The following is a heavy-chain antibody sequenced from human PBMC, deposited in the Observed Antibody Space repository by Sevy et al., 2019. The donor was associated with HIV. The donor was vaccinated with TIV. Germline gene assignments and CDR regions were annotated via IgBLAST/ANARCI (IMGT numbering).Heavy chain of an antibody. V-gene: IGHV1-69*06. J-gene: IGHJ3*02. CDR3: ARGGANARGVIITNSDAFDI. D-gene: IGHD3-10*02. CDR1: GGTFSSYA. CDR2: IIPIFGTA. Sequence: ASVKVSCKASGGTFSSYAISWVRQAPGQGLEWMGGIIPIFGTANYAQKFQGRVTITADKSTRTAYMELGSLRSEDTAVYYCARGGANARGVIITNSDAFDIWGQGTMVTVSS.